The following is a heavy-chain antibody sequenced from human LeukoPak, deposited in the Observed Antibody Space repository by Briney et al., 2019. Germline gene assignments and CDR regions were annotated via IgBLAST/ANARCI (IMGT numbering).Heavy chain of an antibody. V-gene: IGHV3-11*01. D-gene: IGHD3/OR15-3a*01. CDR2: SSSSGSTI. CDR1: GFTLSDYY. CDR3: AKRRDFIDF. Sequence: GGSLRLSCAASGFTLSDYYMSWIRQAPGKGLEWVSYSSSSGSTIYYADSVKGRFAISRDNAKNSLYLQMNSLRAEDTAVYYCAKRRDFIDFWGQGTLVTVSS. J-gene: IGHJ4*02.